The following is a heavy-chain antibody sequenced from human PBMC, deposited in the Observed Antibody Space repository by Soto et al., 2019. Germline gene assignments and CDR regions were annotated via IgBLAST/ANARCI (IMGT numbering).Heavy chain of an antibody. CDR3: AKDRDGDCLDY. J-gene: IGHJ4*02. V-gene: IGHV3-30*18. CDR2: ISYDGSNK. Sequence: GGSLRRSCAGSGFTFSSYGMHWVRQAPGKGLEWVAVISYDGSNKYYADSVKGRFTISRDNSKNTLYLQMNSLRAEDTAVYYCAKDRDGDCLDYWGQGTLVTVSS. CDR1: GFTFSSYG. D-gene: IGHD2-21*02.